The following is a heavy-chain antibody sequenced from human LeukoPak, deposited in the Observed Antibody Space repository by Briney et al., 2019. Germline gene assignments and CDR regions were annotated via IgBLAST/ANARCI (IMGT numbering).Heavy chain of an antibody. V-gene: IGHV3-21*01. CDR1: GFTFSTYS. D-gene: IGHD3-22*01. Sequence: GGSLRPSCAASGFTFSTYSMNWVRQAPGKGLEWVSSISSSSSYIYYADSVKGRFTISRDNAKNSLYLQMNSLRAEDTAVYYCARGYYDTSSLNFDYWGQGTLVTVSS. CDR2: ISSSSSYI. CDR3: ARGYYDTSSLNFDY. J-gene: IGHJ4*02.